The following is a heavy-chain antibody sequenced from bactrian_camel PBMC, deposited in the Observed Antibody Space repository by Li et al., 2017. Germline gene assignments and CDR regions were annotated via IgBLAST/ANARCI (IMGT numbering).Heavy chain of an antibody. CDR3: MRSHGY. Sequence: VQLVESGGGSVQAGGSLRLSCAASFYTVCMGWFRQAPGKEREGVARIVDFRSTSYADSVKGRFTVSNDNAKNTLCLQMNSLKPEDTAVYYCMRSHGYWGQGTQVTVS. CDR2: IVDFRST. J-gene: IGHJ6*01. V-gene: IGHV3S53*01. CDR1: FYTVC.